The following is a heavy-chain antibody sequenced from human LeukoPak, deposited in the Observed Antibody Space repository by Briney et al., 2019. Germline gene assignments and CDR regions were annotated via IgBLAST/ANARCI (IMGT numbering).Heavy chain of an antibody. CDR1: GIPFWNYA. J-gene: IGHJ4*02. CDR2: ISSSGDAT. CDR3: AKAPPYKHYFDY. D-gene: IGHD1-1*01. V-gene: IGHV3-23*01. Sequence: GSLRPPWAGPGIPFWNYAIALVRQASGKGLGGGPTISSSGDATYSADSVKGRFSISRDNSKNTLYLQMNNLRAGDTAVYYCAKAPPYKHYFDYWGQGILVTVSS.